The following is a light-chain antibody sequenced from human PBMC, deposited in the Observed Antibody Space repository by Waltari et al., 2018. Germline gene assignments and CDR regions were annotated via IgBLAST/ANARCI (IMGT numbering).Light chain of an antibody. Sequence: IVLTQSPATLSLFPGERATLSCRASQSVRSYLAWYQPKPGQATRLLIYDTPYRATGVPVRFSGSGSGTDYTLAISSLEPEDFAVYYCQHLSVWPLTFGGGTKGEMK. J-gene: IGKJ4*01. CDR1: QSVRSY. CDR3: QHLSVWPLT. CDR2: DTP. V-gene: IGKV3-11*01.